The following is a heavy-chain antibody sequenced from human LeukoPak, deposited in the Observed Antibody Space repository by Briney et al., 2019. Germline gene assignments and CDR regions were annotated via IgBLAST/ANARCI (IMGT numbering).Heavy chain of an antibody. V-gene: IGHV4-61*02. D-gene: IGHD3-3*01. J-gene: IGHJ5*02. CDR1: GGSISSGSYY. Sequence: SETLSLTCTVSGGSISSGSYYWSWIRQPAGKGLEWIGRIYTSGSTNYNPSLKSRVTISVDTSKNQFSLKLSSVTAADTAVYYCARDPLYYDEPIAWGQGTLVTVSS. CDR2: IYTSGST. CDR3: ARDPLYYDEPIA.